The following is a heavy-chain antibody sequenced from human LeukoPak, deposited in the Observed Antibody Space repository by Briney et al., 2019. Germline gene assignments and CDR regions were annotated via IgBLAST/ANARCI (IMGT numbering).Heavy chain of an antibody. J-gene: IGHJ6*03. CDR2: IYTSGST. V-gene: IGHV4-4*07. Sequence: SETLSLTCTVSGGSISSYYWSWIRQPAGKGLEWIGRIYTSGSTNYNPSLKSRVTMSVDTSKNQFSLKLSSVTAADTAVYYCARGRGSGSYYYYTDVWGKGTTVTVSS. CDR1: GGSISSYY. CDR3: ARGRGSGSYYYYTDV. D-gene: IGHD3-10*01.